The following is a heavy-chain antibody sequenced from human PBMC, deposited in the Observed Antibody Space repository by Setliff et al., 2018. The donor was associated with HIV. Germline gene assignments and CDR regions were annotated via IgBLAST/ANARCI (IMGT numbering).Heavy chain of an antibody. CDR2: IHYNGNT. J-gene: IGHJ5*02. D-gene: IGHD3-3*01. CDR1: GGSITGYF. CDR3: ARQRGGRVTIFGVSGGWFDP. Sequence: SETLSLTCTISGGSITGYFWSWIRQPPGKGLEWIGYIHYNGNTNYNPSLKSRGTISVDTSKNQFSLKISSVTAADTAVYYCARQRGGRVTIFGVSGGWFDPWGQGTLVTVSS. V-gene: IGHV4-59*08.